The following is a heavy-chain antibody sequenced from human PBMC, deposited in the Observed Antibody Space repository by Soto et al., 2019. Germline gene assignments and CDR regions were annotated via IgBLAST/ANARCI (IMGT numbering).Heavy chain of an antibody. V-gene: IGHV1-8*02. D-gene: IGHD5-12*01. J-gene: IGHJ5*02. Sequence: ASVKVSCKASGGTFSSYAISWVRQATGQGLEWMGWMNPNSGNTGYAQKFQGRVTMTRNTSISTAYMELSSLRSEDTAIYYCARAISGYVTWGQGTLVTVSA. CDR3: ARAISGYVT. CDR2: MNPNSGNT. CDR1: GGTFSSYA.